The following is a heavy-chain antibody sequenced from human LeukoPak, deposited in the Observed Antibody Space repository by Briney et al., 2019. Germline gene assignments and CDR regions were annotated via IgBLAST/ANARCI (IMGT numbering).Heavy chain of an antibody. V-gene: IGHV1-18*01. Sequence: ASVKVSCKASGYTFTSYGISWVRQAPGQGLEWMGWISAYNGNTNYAQKLQGRVTMTTDTSTSTAYMELRSLRSDDTAVYYCARGSATCSSNSCQPDYYYGMDVWGQGTTVTVSS. J-gene: IGHJ6*02. D-gene: IGHD2-2*01. CDR1: GYTFTSYG. CDR3: ARGSATCSSNSCQPDYYYGMDV. CDR2: ISAYNGNT.